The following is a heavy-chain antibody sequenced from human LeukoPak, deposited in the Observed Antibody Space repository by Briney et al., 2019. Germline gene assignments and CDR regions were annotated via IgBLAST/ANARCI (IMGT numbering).Heavy chain of an antibody. CDR3: AKDGSSWPQTNWFDP. D-gene: IGHD6-13*01. CDR1: GLTFSSYG. J-gene: IGHJ5*02. CDR2: ISYDGSSK. Sequence: GRSLRLSCAASGLTFSSYGMHWVRQAPGKGLEWVAVISYDGSSKYYADSVKGRFTISRDNSKNTLYLQMNSLRAEDTAVYYCAKDGSSWPQTNWFDPWGQGTLVTVSS. V-gene: IGHV3-30*18.